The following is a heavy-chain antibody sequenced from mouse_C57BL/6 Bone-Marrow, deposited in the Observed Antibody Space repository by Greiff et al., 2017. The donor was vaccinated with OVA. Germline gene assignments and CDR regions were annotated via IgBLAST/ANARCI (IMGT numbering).Heavy chain of an antibody. V-gene: IGHV5-6*01. CDR3: ARWYDYVALFDY. CDR1: GFTFSSYG. CDR2: ISSGGSYT. D-gene: IGHD2-4*01. Sequence: DVHLVESGGDLVKPGGSLKLSCAASGFTFSSYGMSWVRQTPDKRLEWVATISSGGSYTYYPDSVKGRFTISRDNAKNTLYLQMSSLKSEDTAMYYCARWYDYVALFDYWGQGTTLTVSS. J-gene: IGHJ2*01.